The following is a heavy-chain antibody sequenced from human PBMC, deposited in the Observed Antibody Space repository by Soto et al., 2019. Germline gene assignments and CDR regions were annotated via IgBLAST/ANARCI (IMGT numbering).Heavy chain of an antibody. CDR2: ISGDGGIT. CDR1: GFTFSSYA. V-gene: IGHV3-23*01. J-gene: IGHJ1*01. D-gene: IGHD6-13*01. Sequence: EVQLLESGGGLAQPGGSLRLSCAASGFTFSSYAMSWVRQAPGKGPEWVSLISGDGGITYYADSVKGRFTISRDNSRNTLFLQMNSLTAEDTAVYYCANGEGSTWDRGHHWGQGTLVTVSS. CDR3: ANGEGSTWDRGHH.